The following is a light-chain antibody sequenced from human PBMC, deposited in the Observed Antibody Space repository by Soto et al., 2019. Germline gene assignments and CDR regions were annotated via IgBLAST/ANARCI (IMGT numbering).Light chain of an antibody. CDR1: QSVSSSY. V-gene: IGKV3-20*01. J-gene: IGKJ1*01. Sequence: EVVLTQSPGTLSLSPGERATLSCRASQSVSSSYLAWYQQKPGQAPRLLIYGTSSRATGIPDGFSSSGSGTDFTLTISRLEPEDFAVYYCQQYGSSSWTFGQGTKVEIK. CDR2: GTS. CDR3: QQYGSSSWT.